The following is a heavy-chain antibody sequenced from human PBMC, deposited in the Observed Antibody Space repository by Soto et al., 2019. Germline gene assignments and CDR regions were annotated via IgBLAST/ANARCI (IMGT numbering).Heavy chain of an antibody. CDR3: AREEESVGSPPSGFHP. CDR1: GFTFGKYW. Sequence: PGGSLRLSCVGSGFTFGKYWMDWLRQTPGKGLEWVANIKQDGSEKFYVDSVRGRFTISRDNAKNSVYLEMNRLRDEETGVYYCAREEESVGSPPSGFHPWGQGVQVTVSS. CDR2: IKQDGSEK. J-gene: IGHJ5*02. D-gene: IGHD3-10*01. V-gene: IGHV3-7*03.